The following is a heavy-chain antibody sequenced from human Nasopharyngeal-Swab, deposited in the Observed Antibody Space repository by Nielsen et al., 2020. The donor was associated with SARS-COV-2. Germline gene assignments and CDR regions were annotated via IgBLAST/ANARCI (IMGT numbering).Heavy chain of an antibody. J-gene: IGHJ6*02. Sequence: SLKISCTASGFTFGDYAMSWFRQAPGKGLEWVGFIRSKAYGGTTEYAASVKGRFTISRDDSKSIAYLQMNSLKTEDTAVYYCTRDRSGVQDIVVVVAATPGFYYYGMDVWGQGTTVTVSS. CDR3: TRDRSGVQDIVVVVAATPGFYYYGMDV. V-gene: IGHV3-49*03. D-gene: IGHD2-15*01. CDR1: GFTFGDYA. CDR2: IRSKAYGGTT.